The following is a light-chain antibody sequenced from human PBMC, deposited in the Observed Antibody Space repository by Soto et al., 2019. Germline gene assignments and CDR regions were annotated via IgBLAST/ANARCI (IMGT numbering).Light chain of an antibody. J-gene: IGKJ4*01. Sequence: EIVLTQSPATLSLSPGERATLSCRASQSVSSYLAWYQQKPGQAPRLLIYDASNRATGIPARFSGSGSVTDFTLTISSLEPEDFAVYYCQQRSNWLTFGGGTKGEIK. CDR1: QSVSSY. V-gene: IGKV3-11*01. CDR2: DAS. CDR3: QQRSNWLT.